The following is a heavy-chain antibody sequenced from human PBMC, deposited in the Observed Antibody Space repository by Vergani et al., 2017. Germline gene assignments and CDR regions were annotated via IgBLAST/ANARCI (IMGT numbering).Heavy chain of an antibody. CDR1: GFTFSNAW. V-gene: IGHV3-15*01. J-gene: IGHJ6*02. CDR2: IKSKTDGGTT. Sequence: EVQLVESGGGLVKPGGSLRLSCAASGFTFSNAWMSWVRQAPGKGLEWVGRIKSKTDGGTTDYAAPVKGRFTISRDDSKNTLYLQMNSLKTEDTAVYYCGLWGFGGPLYYYYGMDVWGQGTTVTVAS. CDR3: GLWGFGGPLYYYYGMDV. D-gene: IGHD3-10*01.